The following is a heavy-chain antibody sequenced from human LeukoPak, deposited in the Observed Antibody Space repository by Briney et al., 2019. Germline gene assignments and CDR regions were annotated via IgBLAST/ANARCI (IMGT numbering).Heavy chain of an antibody. CDR2: INHSGST. J-gene: IGHJ4*02. CDR1: GGSFSGYY. Sequence: SETLSLTCAVYGGSFSGYYWSWIRQPPGKGLEWIGEINHSGSTNYNPSLKSRVTISVDTSKNQFSLKLSSVTAADTAVYYCARGRGVRGVIRDYWGQGTLVTVSS. V-gene: IGHV4-34*01. D-gene: IGHD3-10*01. CDR3: ARGRGVRGVIRDY.